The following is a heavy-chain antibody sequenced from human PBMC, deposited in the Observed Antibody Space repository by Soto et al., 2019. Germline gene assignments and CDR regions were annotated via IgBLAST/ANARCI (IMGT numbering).Heavy chain of an antibody. V-gene: IGHV1-8*01. CDR2: MNPNSGNT. D-gene: IGHD3-10*01. Sequence: QVQLVQSGAEVKKPGASVKVSCKASGYTFTSYDINWVRQATGQGLEWMGWMNPNSGNTGYAQKFQGRVTMTRNTSINTAYMELSSLRSEDTVVYYCARGGARRHCYGSPYWGQGTLFTVSS. J-gene: IGHJ4*02. CDR1: GYTFTSYD. CDR3: ARGGARRHCYGSPY.